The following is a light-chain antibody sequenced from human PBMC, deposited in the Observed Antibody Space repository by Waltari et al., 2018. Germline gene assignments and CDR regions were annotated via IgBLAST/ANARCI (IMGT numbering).Light chain of an antibody. J-gene: IGKJ4*01. CDR3: QQYYVWPPIT. CDR1: QSARTN. CDR2: GAS. V-gene: IGKV3-15*01. Sequence: VLLTQSPASLSVSPGDPAILSFRASQSARTNLVWYQQKAGQAPRTLIYGASTRASGGPSRFSGSGSETDFTLIISSLQSEDAAVYFCQQYYVWPPITFGGGTKLEI.